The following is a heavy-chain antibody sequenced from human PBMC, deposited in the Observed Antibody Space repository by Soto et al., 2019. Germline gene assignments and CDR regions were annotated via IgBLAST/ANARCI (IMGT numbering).Heavy chain of an antibody. V-gene: IGHV3-23*01. J-gene: IGHJ6*02. Sequence: PGGPLILSCVPTAFTFSLFAISWVDHDPGKGLEWVSGINGNGGSTYYADSVKGRFTISRDNSKNTLYLEMNSLRDEDTAVYYCVRAAGYSGHDYVYYYTMDVWGQGT. CDR2: INGNGGST. CDR3: VRAAGYSGHDYVYYYTMDV. D-gene: IGHD5-12*01. CDR1: AFTFSLFA.